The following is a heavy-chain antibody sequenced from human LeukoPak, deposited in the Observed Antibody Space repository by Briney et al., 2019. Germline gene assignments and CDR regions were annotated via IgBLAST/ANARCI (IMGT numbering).Heavy chain of an antibody. V-gene: IGHV4-31*03. CDR2: IYYSGSP. J-gene: IGHJ3*02. D-gene: IGHD1-1*01. CDR1: GGSITSGGYY. CDR3: AEGTLLKGAAVDI. Sequence: SQTLSLTCTVSGGSITSGGYYWSWIRQQPGKGLDWIGYIYYSGSPHYNPSLKSRVSISLDTSKNQISLKLSSVTAPDTAVYFFAEGTLLKGAAVDIGGRGTMVTVSS.